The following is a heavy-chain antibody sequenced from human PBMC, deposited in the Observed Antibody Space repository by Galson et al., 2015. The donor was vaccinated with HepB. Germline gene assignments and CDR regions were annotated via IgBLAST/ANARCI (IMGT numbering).Heavy chain of an antibody. Sequence: SETLSLTCSVSGGSISSDYWSWVRQPPGKGLEWIGSVYYSGNTNYNPSLKSRVTISVDTSKKQFSLRPTSVTAADTAVYYCARQTTLWFGELSVPAYFDLWGRGTLVTVSA. CDR1: GGSISSDY. CDR2: VYYSGNT. J-gene: IGHJ2*01. CDR3: ARQTTLWFGELSVPAYFDL. D-gene: IGHD3-10*01. V-gene: IGHV4-59*08.